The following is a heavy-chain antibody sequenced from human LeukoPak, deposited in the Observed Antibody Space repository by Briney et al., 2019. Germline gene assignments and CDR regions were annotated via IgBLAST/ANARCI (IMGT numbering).Heavy chain of an antibody. Sequence: GGSLRLSCAASGFSFDDYAMHWVRQGPGKGLEWVSLISWDGGRTYYADSVKGRFTISRDNSKTSLYLQMNSLRAEDTALYYCAKDKFDGSGNYYFDWWGQGTLVTVSS. J-gene: IGHJ4*02. CDR2: ISWDGGRT. V-gene: IGHV3-43D*03. CDR1: GFSFDDYA. D-gene: IGHD3-10*01. CDR3: AKDKFDGSGNYYFDW.